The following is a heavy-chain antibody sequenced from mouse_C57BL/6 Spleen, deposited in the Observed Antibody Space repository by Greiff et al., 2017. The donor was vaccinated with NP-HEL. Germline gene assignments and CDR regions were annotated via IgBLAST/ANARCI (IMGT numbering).Heavy chain of an antibody. Sequence: QVQLQQPGAELVRPGSSVKLSCKASGYTFTSYWMHWVKQRPIQGLEWIGNIDPSDSETHYNQKFKDKATLTVDKSSSTAYMQLSSLTSEDSAVYYCARFGYDEDWFAYWGQGTLVTVSA. CDR1: GYTFTSYW. CDR2: IDPSDSET. J-gene: IGHJ3*01. CDR3: ARFGYDEDWFAY. D-gene: IGHD2-2*01. V-gene: IGHV1-52*01.